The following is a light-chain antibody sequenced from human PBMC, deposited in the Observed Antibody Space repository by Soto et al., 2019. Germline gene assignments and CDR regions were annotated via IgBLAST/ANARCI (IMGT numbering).Light chain of an antibody. CDR2: DDS. CDR1: NIGSKS. J-gene: IGLJ2*01. CDR3: QVWDSSSDHLYVV. V-gene: IGLV3-21*02. Sequence: SYELTQPPSVSVAPGQTARITCGGNNIGSKSVHWYQQKPGQAPVLVVYDDSDRLSGIPERFSGSNSGNTATLTISRVEAGDEADYYCQVWDSSSDHLYVVFGGGTKVTVL.